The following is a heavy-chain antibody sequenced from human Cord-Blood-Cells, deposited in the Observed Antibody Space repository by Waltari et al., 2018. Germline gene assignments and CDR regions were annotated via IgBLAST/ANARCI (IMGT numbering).Heavy chain of an antibody. J-gene: IGHJ6*03. CDR1: GFTFSSYS. CDR2: ISSSSSYI. Sequence: EVQLVESGGGLVKPGGSLRLSCAASGFTFSSYSMNWVRQAPGKGLEWVSSISSSSSYIYYADSVKGRFTISRDNAKNSLYLQMNSLRAEDTAVYYCARAPAVQLYYYMDVWGKGTTVTVSS. D-gene: IGHD1-1*01. V-gene: IGHV3-21*01. CDR3: ARAPAVQLYYYMDV.